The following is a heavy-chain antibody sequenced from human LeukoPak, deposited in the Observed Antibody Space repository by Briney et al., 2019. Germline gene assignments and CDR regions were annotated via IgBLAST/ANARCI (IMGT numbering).Heavy chain of an antibody. V-gene: IGHV3-21*01. CDR2: ISGSSSYI. Sequence: GGSLRLSCAVSGFTFNDYSINWVRQAPGKGLEWVSYISGSSSYIHYADSVRGRFTIFRDNAKTSVYLQMNSLRAEDTAVYYCAREPSGWYVDYWGQGALVTVSS. CDR1: GFTFNDYS. D-gene: IGHD6-19*01. CDR3: AREPSGWYVDY. J-gene: IGHJ4*02.